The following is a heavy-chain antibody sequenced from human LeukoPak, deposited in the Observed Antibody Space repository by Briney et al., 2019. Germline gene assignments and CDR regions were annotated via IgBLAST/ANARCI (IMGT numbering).Heavy chain of an antibody. V-gene: IGHV3-7*03. J-gene: IGHJ6*02. CDR2: INRDGSER. Sequence: VQPGGSLRLSCAASGFTCSNYWMTWVRQAPGKGLEWVANINRDGSERYYVDSVKGRFTISRDDAKSSPYLQMNSLRAEDTAVYYRARRNAMDVWGQGTTVIVFS. CDR3: ARRNAMDV. CDR1: GFTCSNYW.